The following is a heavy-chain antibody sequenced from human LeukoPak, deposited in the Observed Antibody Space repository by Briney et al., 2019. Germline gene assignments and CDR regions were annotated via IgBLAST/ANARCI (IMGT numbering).Heavy chain of an antibody. CDR2: IYSGGST. Sequence: PGGSLRLSCAASGFTVSSNYMSWVRQAPGKGLEWVSVIYSGGSTYYADSVKGRFTISRDNSKNTLYLQMNSLRAEDTAVYYCARLGYCSSTSCRRAFDIWGQGQWSPSLQ. J-gene: IGHJ3*02. D-gene: IGHD2-2*01. V-gene: IGHV3-53*01. CDR3: ARLGYCSSTSCRRAFDI. CDR1: GFTVSSNY.